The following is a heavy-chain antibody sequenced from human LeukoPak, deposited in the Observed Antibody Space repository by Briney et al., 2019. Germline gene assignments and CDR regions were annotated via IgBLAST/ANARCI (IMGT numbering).Heavy chain of an antibody. V-gene: IGHV4-31*03. CDR2: IYYSANT. Sequence: SETLSLTCTVSGVSISSGGYYWNWIRQHPGKGLEWIGYIYYSANTYYNPSLKSRLTISVDTSKNQFSLRLSSVTAADTAMYYCARLVSTVTEFDFWGQGTLVTVSS. CDR1: GVSISSGGYY. D-gene: IGHD4-17*01. CDR3: ARLVSTVTEFDF. J-gene: IGHJ4*02.